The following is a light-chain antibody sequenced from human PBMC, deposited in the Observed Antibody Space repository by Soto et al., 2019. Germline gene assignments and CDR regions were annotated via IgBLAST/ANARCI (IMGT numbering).Light chain of an antibody. J-gene: IGLJ1*01. CDR2: EVS. CDR3: SSYTSSSTLYV. Sequence: QSVLPQPASVSGSPGHSITISCTGTSSDVGGSNYVSWYQQHPGKASKLIIYEVSNRPSGVSNRFSGSKSGDTASLTISGLHAEDEADYYGSSYTSSSTLYVFGTGTKLTVL. CDR1: SSDVGGSNY. V-gene: IGLV2-14*01.